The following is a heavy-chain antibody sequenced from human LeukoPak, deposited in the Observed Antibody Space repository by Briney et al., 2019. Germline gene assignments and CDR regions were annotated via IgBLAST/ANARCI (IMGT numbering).Heavy chain of an antibody. D-gene: IGHD1-26*01. CDR1: GSTFPHYY. V-gene: IGHV1-69-2*01. CDR3: ARTGSYYEVWFDP. J-gene: IGHJ5*02. CDR2: VDPEDGET. Sequence: VKISCQVSGSTFPHYYMHWVQQAPGKGLEWMGLVDPEDGETIYAEKFQGRVTITPDTSTDTAYMELSSLRSEDTAVYYCARTGSYYEVWFDPWGQGTLVTVSS.